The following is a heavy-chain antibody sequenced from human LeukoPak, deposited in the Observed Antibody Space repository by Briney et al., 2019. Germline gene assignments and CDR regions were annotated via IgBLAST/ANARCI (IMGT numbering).Heavy chain of an antibody. V-gene: IGHV3-30-3*01. CDR1: GFTFSSYT. CDR3: ARGLHYYYYGMDV. CDR2: ISYDGSNK. J-gene: IGHJ6*02. D-gene: IGHD3-10*01. Sequence: GRSLRLSCAASGFTFSSYTMHWVRQAPGKGLEWVAVISYDGSNKYYADSVKGRFTISRDSSKNTLYLQMNSLRAEDTAVYYCARGLHYYYYGMDVWGQGTTVTVSS.